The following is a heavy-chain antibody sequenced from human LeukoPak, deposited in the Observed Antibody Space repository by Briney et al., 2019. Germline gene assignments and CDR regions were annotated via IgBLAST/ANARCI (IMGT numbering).Heavy chain of an antibody. Sequence: PGRSLRLSCAASGFTFSSYAMHWVRQAPGKGLEWVAVISYDGSNKYYADSVKGRFTISRDNSKNTLYLQKNSLRAEDTAVYYCAREFGGSPFDYWGQGTLVTVSS. V-gene: IGHV3-30*04. J-gene: IGHJ4*02. D-gene: IGHD3-10*01. CDR1: GFTFSSYA. CDR2: ISYDGSNK. CDR3: AREFGGSPFDY.